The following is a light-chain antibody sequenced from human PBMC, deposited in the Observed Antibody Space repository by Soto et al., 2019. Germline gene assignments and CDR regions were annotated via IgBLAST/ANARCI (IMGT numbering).Light chain of an antibody. J-gene: IGLJ1*01. Sequence: NIGSNTVNWYQQLPGTAPKLLIYSNNQRPSGVPDRFSGSKSGTSASLAISGLQSEYEADYYGDEFQARLRSSVFRTRTKATVL. V-gene: IGLV1-44*01. CDR1: NIGSNT. CDR3: DEFQARLRSSV. CDR2: SNN.